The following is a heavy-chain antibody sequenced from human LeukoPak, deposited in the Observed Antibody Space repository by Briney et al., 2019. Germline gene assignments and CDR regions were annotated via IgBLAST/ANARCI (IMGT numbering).Heavy chain of an antibody. CDR2: ISGSGGST. J-gene: IGHJ4*02. CDR1: GFTFSSYA. V-gene: IGHV3-23*01. CDR3: ARKASSLVVVVAATKNFDY. D-gene: IGHD2-15*01. Sequence: GGSLRLSCAASGFTFSSYAMCWVRQAPGKGLEWVSAISGSGGSTYYADSVKGRFTISRDNSKNTLYLQMNSLRAEDTAVYYCARKASSLVVVVAATKNFDYWGQGTLVTVSS.